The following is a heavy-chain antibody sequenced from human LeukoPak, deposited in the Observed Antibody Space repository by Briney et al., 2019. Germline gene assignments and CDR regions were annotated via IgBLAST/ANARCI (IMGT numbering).Heavy chain of an antibody. CDR1: GGTFSSYT. D-gene: IGHD4-23*01. V-gene: IGHV1-69*04. CDR3: ARELLGTNDYGGLDY. J-gene: IGHJ4*02. Sequence: EASVKVSCKASGGTFSSYTISWVRQAPGQGLEWMGRIIPILGIANYAQKFQGRVTITADKSTSTAYVELSSLRSEDTAVYYCARELLGTNDYGGLDYWGQGTLVTVSS. CDR2: IIPILGIA.